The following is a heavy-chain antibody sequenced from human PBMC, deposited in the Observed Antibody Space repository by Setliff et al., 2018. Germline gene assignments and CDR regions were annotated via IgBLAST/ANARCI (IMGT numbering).Heavy chain of an antibody. Sequence: GESLKISCKGSGYRFSSHWIGWVRQMPGKGLEWMGIIYPGDSDTRYSPSFQGQVTISADKSISTAYLQWSSLKASDTAMYYCARRVSVTGKEFDSWGQGTLVTVSS. D-gene: IGHD6-19*01. CDR1: GYRFSSHW. CDR2: IYPGDSDT. V-gene: IGHV5-51*01. CDR3: ARRVSVTGKEFDS. J-gene: IGHJ4*02.